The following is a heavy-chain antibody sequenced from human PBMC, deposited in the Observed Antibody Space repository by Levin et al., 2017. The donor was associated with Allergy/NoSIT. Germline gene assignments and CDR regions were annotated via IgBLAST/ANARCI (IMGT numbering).Heavy chain of an antibody. CDR3: TTRRTMVAGSTSFSAFDI. V-gene: IGHV3-15*01. CDR2: IKGKTDGGAT. CDR1: GFTFSNAW. Sequence: GESLKISCAASGFTFSNAWMNWVRQAPGKGLEWVGRIKGKTDGGATDYAAPVKGRFTISRDDSKNTLSLQMDSLKTEDTAVYYCTTRRTMVAGSTSFSAFDIWGQGTMVTVSS. J-gene: IGHJ3*02. D-gene: IGHD2-2*01.